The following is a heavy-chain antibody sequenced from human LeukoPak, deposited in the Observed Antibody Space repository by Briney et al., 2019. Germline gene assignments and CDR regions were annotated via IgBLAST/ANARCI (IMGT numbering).Heavy chain of an antibody. V-gene: IGHV3-30*03. CDR1: GFTFSSYG. D-gene: IGHD4-23*01. CDR3: ATGKVDY. CDR2: ISYDGSNK. Sequence: GGSLRLSCAASGFTFSSYGMHWVRQAPGKGLEWVAVISYDGSNKYYADSVKGRFTISRDNSKNTLYLQMNSLRAEDTAVHYCATGKVDYWGQGTLVTVSS. J-gene: IGHJ4*02.